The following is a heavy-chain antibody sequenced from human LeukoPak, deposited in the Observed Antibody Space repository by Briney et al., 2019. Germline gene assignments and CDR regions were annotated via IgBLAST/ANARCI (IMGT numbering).Heavy chain of an antibody. CDR2: IRYDGSNK. CDR1: GFTFSSYG. V-gene: IGHV3-30*02. D-gene: IGHD6-19*01. Sequence: GGSLRLSCAASGFTFSSYGMHWVRQAPGKGLEWVAFIRYDGSNKYYADSVKGRFTISRDNSKNTLYLQMNSLRAEDTAVYYCAKDMGAVAGRIGDDAFDIWGQGTMVTVSS. J-gene: IGHJ3*02. CDR3: AKDMGAVAGRIGDDAFDI.